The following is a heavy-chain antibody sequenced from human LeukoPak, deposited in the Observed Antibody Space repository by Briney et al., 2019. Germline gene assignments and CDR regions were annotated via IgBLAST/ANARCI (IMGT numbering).Heavy chain of an antibody. CDR3: VRDGRYCSGGRCFPI. CDR2: ISSSGSAM. V-gene: IGHV3-48*03. CDR1: GFTFRSYE. Sequence: GSLRLSCAASGFTFRSYEMNWVRQAPGKGLEWVSFISSSGSAMYYADSVKGRFTISRDNAKNSLYLQMNSLRAEDTALYYCVRDGRYCSGGRCFPIWGQGTLVTVST. J-gene: IGHJ4*02. D-gene: IGHD2-15*01.